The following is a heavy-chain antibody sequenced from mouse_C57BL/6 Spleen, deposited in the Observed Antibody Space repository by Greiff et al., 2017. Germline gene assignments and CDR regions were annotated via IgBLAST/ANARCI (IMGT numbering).Heavy chain of an antibody. D-gene: IGHD1-1*01. CDR2: IDPGSGNT. V-gene: IGHV1-76*01. J-gene: IGHJ4*01. CDR3: AKEPLLQGAMDY. Sequence: QVQLQQSGAELVRPGASVKLSCKASGYTFTDYYINWVKQRPGQGLEWIARIDPGSGNTYYNEKFKGKATLTAEKSSSTAYMQLSSLTSEDSAVYFCAKEPLLQGAMDYWGQGTSVTVSS. CDR1: GYTFTDYY.